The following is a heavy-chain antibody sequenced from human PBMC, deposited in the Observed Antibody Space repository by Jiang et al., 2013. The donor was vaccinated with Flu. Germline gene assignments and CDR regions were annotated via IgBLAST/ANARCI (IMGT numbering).Heavy chain of an antibody. J-gene: IGHJ4*02. CDR3: ARDAVKEWESTGGPKFDS. CDR1: GYNFSSYG. CDR2: ISAYNGKT. D-gene: IGHD1-26*01. Sequence: SGAEVKKPGASVKVSCKASGYNFSSYGITWVRQAPGQGLECMGWISAYNGKTRYGQRVQGRVTMTTDTSTSTAYMELRSLRSDDTVVYYCARDAVKEWESTGGPKFDSWGQGTRSPS. V-gene: IGHV1-18*01.